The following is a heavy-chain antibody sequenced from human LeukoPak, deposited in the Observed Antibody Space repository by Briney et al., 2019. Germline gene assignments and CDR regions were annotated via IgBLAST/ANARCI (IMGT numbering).Heavy chain of an antibody. CDR2: IYYSGST. Sequence: SETLSLTCTVSGGSISSYYWSWIRQPPGKGLEWIGYIYYSGSTNYNPSLKSRVTISVDTSKNQFSLKLSSVTAADTAVYYCARSRAATRLFVDYWGQGTLVTVSS. V-gene: IGHV4-59*01. CDR3: ARSRAATRLFVDY. CDR1: GGSISSYY. D-gene: IGHD2-15*01. J-gene: IGHJ4*02.